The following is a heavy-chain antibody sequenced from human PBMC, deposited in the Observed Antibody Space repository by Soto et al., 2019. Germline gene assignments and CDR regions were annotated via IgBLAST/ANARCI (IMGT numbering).Heavy chain of an antibody. CDR2: ISSSSSYI. J-gene: IGHJ3*02. Sequence: GGSLRLSCAASGFTFSSYSMNWVRQAPGKGLEWVSSISSSSSYIYYADSVKGRFTISRDNAKNSLYLQMNSLRAEDTAVYYCARDRRRYHDAFDIWGQGTMVTVSS. D-gene: IGHD3-16*02. V-gene: IGHV3-21*01. CDR1: GFTFSSYS. CDR3: ARDRRRYHDAFDI.